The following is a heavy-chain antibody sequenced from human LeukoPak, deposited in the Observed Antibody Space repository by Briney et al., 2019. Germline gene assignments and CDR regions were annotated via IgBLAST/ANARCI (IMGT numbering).Heavy chain of an antibody. V-gene: IGHV3-23*01. CDR3: ARDHESFDY. CDR2: ISRGGVIT. J-gene: IGHJ4*02. Sequence: GGSLRLSCAASGFTFSDYAINWVRQAPGKGLEWVSSISRGGVITYYADSVKGRFTISRDNAKNSLYLQMNSLRAEDTAVYYCARDHESFDYWGQGTLVTVSS. CDR1: GFTFSDYA.